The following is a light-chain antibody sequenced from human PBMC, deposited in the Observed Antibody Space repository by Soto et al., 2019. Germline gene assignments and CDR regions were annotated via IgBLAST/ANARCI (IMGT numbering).Light chain of an antibody. J-gene: IGKJ2*01. CDR3: QQYNNWPPVT. Sequence: EIVMTPSPATLSVSPGERATLSCRASQSISSNLAWYQQRPGQAPRLLIYAASTRATDVPARFSGSGSGTEFTLTVSSLQSEDFAVYFCQQYNNWPPVTFGQGTKLEIK. CDR2: AAS. V-gene: IGKV3-15*01. CDR1: QSISSN.